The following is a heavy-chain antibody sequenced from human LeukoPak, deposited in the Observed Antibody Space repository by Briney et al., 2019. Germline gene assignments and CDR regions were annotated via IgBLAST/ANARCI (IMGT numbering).Heavy chain of an antibody. CDR3: ARDPKHTYYYDKGGY. Sequence: ASLKVSCKASGYTFTSYYMHWVRQAPGQGLEWMAIINPSGGSTSYAQKFQGRVTMTRDTSTSTVYMELSSLRSEDTAVYYCARDPKHTYYYDKGGYWGQGTLVTVSS. CDR1: GYTFTSYY. D-gene: IGHD3-22*01. J-gene: IGHJ4*02. CDR2: INPSGGST. V-gene: IGHV1-46*01.